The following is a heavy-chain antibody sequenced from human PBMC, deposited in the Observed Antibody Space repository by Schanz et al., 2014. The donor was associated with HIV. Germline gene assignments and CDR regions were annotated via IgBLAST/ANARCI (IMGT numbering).Heavy chain of an antibody. Sequence: VQLVVSGGGVVQPGRSLRLSCAASGFTFSSYWMHWVRQAPGKGLVWVSRIKSDGSSTSYADSVKGRFTISRDNAKNTLYLQMNSLRAEDTAVYYCASLETGATYYYYYYMDVWGQGTTVTVSS. J-gene: IGHJ6*02. V-gene: IGHV3-74*02. CDR1: GFTFSSYW. CDR2: IKSDGSST. D-gene: IGHD7-27*01. CDR3: ASLETGATYYYYYYMDV.